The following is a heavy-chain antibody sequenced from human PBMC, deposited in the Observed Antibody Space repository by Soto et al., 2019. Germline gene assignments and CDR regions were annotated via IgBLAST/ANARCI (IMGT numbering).Heavy chain of an antibody. D-gene: IGHD2-8*01. J-gene: IGHJ3*02. CDR2: INPSGGST. V-gene: IGHV1-46*03. CDR1: GYTFTSYY. CDR3: TRAGVSSLAALDM. Sequence: QVQLVQSGAEVKKPGASVKVSCKASGYTFTSYYMHWVRQAPGQGLEWMGIINPSGGSTSYEQKFKGRVTRTGYTSMSKVYMELGSLRSEDTAVYYCTRAGVSSLAALDMWDQGKMVGVSS.